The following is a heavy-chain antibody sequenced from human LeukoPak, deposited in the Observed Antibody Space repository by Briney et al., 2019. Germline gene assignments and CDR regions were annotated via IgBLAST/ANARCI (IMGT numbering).Heavy chain of an antibody. J-gene: IGHJ4*02. CDR2: IYLSDSDT. CDR3: ARRVYGDYSFHY. CDR1: GYSYTTYW. Sequence: GESLKISCQATGYSYTTYWIAWVRQIPGKGLEWMGIIYLSDSDTTYSPSFQGRVTISADKSISTAYLQWSSLKASGTAIYYCARRVYGDYSFHYWGQGTLVTVSS. V-gene: IGHV5-51*01. D-gene: IGHD4-17*01.